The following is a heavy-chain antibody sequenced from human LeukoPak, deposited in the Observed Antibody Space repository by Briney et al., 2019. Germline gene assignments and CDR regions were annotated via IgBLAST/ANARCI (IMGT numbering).Heavy chain of an antibody. Sequence: GGSLRLSCAASGFTFSSYGMHWVRQAPGKGLEWVAVIWYDGSNKYYADSVKGRFTISRDNSKNTLYLQMNSLRAEDTAVYYCARDLSGYSMYYFDYWGQGTLVTVSS. V-gene: IGHV3-33*01. CDR1: GFTFSSYG. CDR2: IWYDGSNK. CDR3: ARDLSGYSMYYFDY. D-gene: IGHD3-3*01. J-gene: IGHJ4*02.